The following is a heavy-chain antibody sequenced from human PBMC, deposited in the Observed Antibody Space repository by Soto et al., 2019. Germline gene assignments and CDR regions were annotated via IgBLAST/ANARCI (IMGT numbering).Heavy chain of an antibody. CDR2: ISRDGSHK. CDR3: ARSRNSAVADSFDF. V-gene: IGHV3-30*04. J-gene: IGHJ4*02. D-gene: IGHD1-26*01. Sequence: SLRLSCAASGLTFWNYAIHGVRKAPGKGLEWVAVISRDGSHKYYLDSVKGRFTISRDNSKDTVNLLMNSLRDDDSAMYYCARSRNSAVADSFDFWGQGPLVTVSS. CDR1: GLTFWNYA.